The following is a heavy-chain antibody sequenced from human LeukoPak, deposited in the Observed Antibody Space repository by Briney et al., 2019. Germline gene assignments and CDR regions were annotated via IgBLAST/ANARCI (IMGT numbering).Heavy chain of an antibody. Sequence: SVKVSCTASGGTFSSYAVSWVRQAPGQGLEWMGGITPIFGTANYAQKFQGRVTITADESTSTAYMELSSLRSEDTAVYYCARDGRYQLLFSYYYGMDVWGQGTTVIVSS. J-gene: IGHJ6*02. CDR3: ARDGRYQLLFSYYYGMDV. D-gene: IGHD2-2*01. V-gene: IGHV1-69*13. CDR1: GGTFSSYA. CDR2: ITPIFGTA.